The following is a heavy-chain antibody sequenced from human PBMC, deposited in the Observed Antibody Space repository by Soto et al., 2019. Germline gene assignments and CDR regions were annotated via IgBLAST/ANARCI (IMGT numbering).Heavy chain of an antibody. J-gene: IGHJ5*01. D-gene: IGHD5-12*01. CDR1: GGTFSTST. Sequence: SVKVSCRASGGTFSTSTFTWVRQAPGQGLEWMGRTIPLLNVADYAQDFQGRLTITADKSTSTTYMELTSLTSKDTAVYYCARDSPIGSTFSGYDAIDSWGQGTLVTVSS. V-gene: IGHV1-69*04. CDR3: ARDSPIGSTFSGYDAIDS. CDR2: TIPLLNVA.